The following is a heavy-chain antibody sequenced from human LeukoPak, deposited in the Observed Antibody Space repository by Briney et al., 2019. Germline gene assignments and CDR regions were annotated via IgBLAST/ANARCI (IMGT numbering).Heavy chain of an antibody. CDR3: ARDCSSTSCYSGLDY. D-gene: IGHD2-2*01. V-gene: IGHV3-30*04. J-gene: IGHJ4*02. CDR1: GFTFSSYA. Sequence: GGSLRLSCAASGFTFSSYAMHWVCQAPGKGLEWVAVISYDGSNKYYADSVKGRFTISRDNSKNTLYLQMNSLRAEDTAVYYCARDCSSTSCYSGLDYWGQGTLVTVSS. CDR2: ISYDGSNK.